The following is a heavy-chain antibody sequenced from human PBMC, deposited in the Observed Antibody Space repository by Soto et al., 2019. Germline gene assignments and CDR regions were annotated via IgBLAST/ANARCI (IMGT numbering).Heavy chain of an antibody. CDR3: ARGAEQWLVLGDDYYYGMDV. D-gene: IGHD6-19*01. Sequence: SETLSLTCAVYGGSFSGYYWSWIRQPPGKGLEWIGEINHSGSTNYNPSLKSRVTISVDTSKNQFSLKLSSVTAADTAVYYCARGAEQWLVLGDDYYYGMDVWGQGTTVTVSS. J-gene: IGHJ6*02. CDR2: INHSGST. CDR1: GGSFSGYY. V-gene: IGHV4-34*01.